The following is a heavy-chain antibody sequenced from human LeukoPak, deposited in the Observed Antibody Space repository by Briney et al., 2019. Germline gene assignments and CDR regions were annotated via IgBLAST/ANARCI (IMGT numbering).Heavy chain of an antibody. V-gene: IGHV4-59*08. CDR2: IYYRGST. J-gene: IGHJ4*02. CDR1: GGSISSYY. Sequence: SETLSLTCTVSGGSISSYYWSWIRQPPGKGLEWIAYIYYRGSTNYNPSLKRRVTISEDTCKNKFSLKLSSVPAADTAVYYCARRTTGTGPFDYWGQGTLLTVSP. D-gene: IGHD1-1*01. CDR3: ARRTTGTGPFDY.